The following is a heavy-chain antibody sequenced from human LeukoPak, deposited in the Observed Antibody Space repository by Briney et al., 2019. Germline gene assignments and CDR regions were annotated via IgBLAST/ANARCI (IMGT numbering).Heavy chain of an antibody. CDR1: GGSISSYGYS. CDR3: ARAGNRGDKRRIFDY. CDR2: LYHSGST. D-gene: IGHD7-27*01. V-gene: IGHV4-30-2*01. J-gene: IGHJ4*02. Sequence: SETLSLTCAVSGGSISSYGYSWSWIRQPPGKGLEWIGYLYHSGSTYYNPSLKSRVTISVDRSKNQFSLKLSSVTAADTAVYYCARAGNRGDKRRIFDYWGQGTLVTVSS.